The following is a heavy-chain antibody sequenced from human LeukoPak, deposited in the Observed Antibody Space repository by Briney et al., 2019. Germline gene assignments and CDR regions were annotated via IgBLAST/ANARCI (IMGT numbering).Heavy chain of an antibody. J-gene: IGHJ6*03. Sequence: SVKVSCKASGGTFSSYAISWVRQAPGQGLEWMGGIIPIFGTANYAQKFQGRVTITTDESTSTAYMELSSLRSEDTAVYYCARTPGTPTDYGDTYYYYYMDVWGKGTTVTISS. CDR2: IIPIFGTA. CDR1: GGTFSSYA. D-gene: IGHD4-17*01. V-gene: IGHV1-69*05. CDR3: ARTPGTPTDYGDTYYYYYMDV.